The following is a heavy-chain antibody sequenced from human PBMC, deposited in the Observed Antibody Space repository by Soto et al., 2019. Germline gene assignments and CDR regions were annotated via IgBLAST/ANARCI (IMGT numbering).Heavy chain of an antibody. J-gene: IGHJ4*02. CDR2: IYYTGSS. Sequence: SETLSLTCTVSGGSISSGGYYWSWIRQHPGKGLEWIGYIYYTGSSYYNPSLKSRVTISVDTSKNQFSLKLSSVTAADTAVYFCARFGYSTNIGIDYWGQGTLVTVSS. V-gene: IGHV4-31*03. CDR1: GGSISSGGYY. CDR3: ARFGYSTNIGIDY. D-gene: IGHD3-22*01.